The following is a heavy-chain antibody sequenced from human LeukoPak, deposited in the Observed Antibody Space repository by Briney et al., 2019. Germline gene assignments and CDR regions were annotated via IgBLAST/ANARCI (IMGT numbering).Heavy chain of an antibody. CDR1: GGSFSGYY. D-gene: IGHD3-10*01. V-gene: IGHV4-34*01. CDR3: ARGGLSGRAGNYYGMDV. CDR2: INHSGST. J-gene: IGHJ6*02. Sequence: SETLSLTCAVYGGSFSGYYWSWIRQPPGKGLEWIGEINHSGSTNYNPSLKSRVTISVDTSKNQFSLKLSSGTAADTAVYYCARGGLSGRAGNYYGMDVWGQGTTVTVSS.